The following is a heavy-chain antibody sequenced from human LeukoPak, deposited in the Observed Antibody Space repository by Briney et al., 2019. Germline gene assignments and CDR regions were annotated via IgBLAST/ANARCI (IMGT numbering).Heavy chain of an antibody. CDR3: ARHRWTPSYGDYPLFDY. J-gene: IGHJ4*02. Sequence: PSETLSLTCTVSGGSISSYYWSWIRQPAGKGLEWIGRIYTSGSTNYNPSLKSRVTMSVDTSKNQFSLKLSSVTAADTAVYYCARHRWTPSYGDYPLFDYWGQGTLVTVSS. D-gene: IGHD4-17*01. V-gene: IGHV4-4*07. CDR2: IYTSGST. CDR1: GGSISSYY.